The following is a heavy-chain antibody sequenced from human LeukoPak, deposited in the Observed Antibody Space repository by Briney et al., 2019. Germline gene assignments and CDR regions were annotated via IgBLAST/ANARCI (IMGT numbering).Heavy chain of an antibody. D-gene: IGHD3-3*01. CDR2: INPTGDST. J-gene: IGHJ4*02. CDR1: GDTFTNYY. Sequence: GASVKVSCKASGDTFTNYYMHWVRQAPGQWLEWMGIINPTGDSTRYAQKFQGRVTMTRDTSTSTVYMELSSLRSEDTAVYYCARWAGARPGGYYDFWTGPYDYWGQGSLVTVSS. V-gene: IGHV1-46*01. CDR3: ARWAGARPGGYYDFWTGPYDY.